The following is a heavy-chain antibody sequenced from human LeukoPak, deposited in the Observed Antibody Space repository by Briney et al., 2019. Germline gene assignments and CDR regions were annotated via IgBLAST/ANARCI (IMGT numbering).Heavy chain of an antibody. CDR1: GFTFSSYA. V-gene: IGHV3-23*01. Sequence: QPGGSLRLSCAASGFTFSSYAMSWVRQAPGKGLEWVSAISGSGGSTYYADSVKGRFTISRDNSKNTLYLQMNSLRAEDTAVYYCAKDNFTPRSGVKTASGPFDYWGQGTLVTVSS. D-gene: IGHD3-10*01. CDR3: AKDNFTPRSGVKTASGPFDY. CDR2: ISGSGGST. J-gene: IGHJ4*02.